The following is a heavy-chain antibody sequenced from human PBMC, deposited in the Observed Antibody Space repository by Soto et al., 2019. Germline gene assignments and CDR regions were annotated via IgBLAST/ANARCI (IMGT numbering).Heavy chain of an antibody. J-gene: IGHJ3*02. D-gene: IGHD5-18*01. Sequence: QVQLVQSGAEVKKPGSSVKVSCKASGGTVSSYAISWVRQAPGQGLEWMGGIIPIFGTANYGQRFQGRVTITADEYTGTAYMELNSLTSDDTAVYYCARDFRYSYGSTGAETEAFDIWGQGTLVTVSS. CDR3: ARDFRYSYGSTGAETEAFDI. V-gene: IGHV1-69*01. CDR2: IIPIFGTA. CDR1: GGTVSSYA.